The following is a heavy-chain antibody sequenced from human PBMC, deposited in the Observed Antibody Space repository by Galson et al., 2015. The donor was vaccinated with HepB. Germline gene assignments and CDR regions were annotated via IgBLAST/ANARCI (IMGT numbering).Heavy chain of an antibody. D-gene: IGHD6-13*01. V-gene: IGHV3-21*01. CDR3: ARDPPQLGLGAPHFDY. J-gene: IGHJ4*02. CDR1: GFTFSSYS. Sequence: SLRLSCAASGFTFSSYSMNWVRQAPGKGLEWVSSISSSSSYIYYADSVKGRFTISRDNAKNSLYLQMNSLRAEDTAVYYCARDPPQLGLGAPHFDYWGQGTLVTVSS. CDR2: ISSSSSYI.